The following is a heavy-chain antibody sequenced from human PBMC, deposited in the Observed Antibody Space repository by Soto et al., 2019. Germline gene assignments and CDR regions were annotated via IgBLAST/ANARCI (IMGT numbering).Heavy chain of an antibody. D-gene: IGHD6-6*01. Sequence: EVQLLESGGGLVQPGESLRLSCAASGFTFSSYAMSWVRQAPGKGLEWVSVISGSDDSTYYADSVKGRFTISRDNFKNTRYLQMNSLRAEDTAVYYCAKRSSSSTFDYWGQGTLVTVSS. CDR1: GFTFSSYA. CDR3: AKRSSSSTFDY. V-gene: IGHV3-23*01. J-gene: IGHJ4*02. CDR2: ISGSDDST.